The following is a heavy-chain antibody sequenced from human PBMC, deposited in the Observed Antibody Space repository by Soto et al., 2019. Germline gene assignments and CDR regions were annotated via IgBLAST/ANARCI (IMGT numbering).Heavy chain of an antibody. CDR3: ERDDYFRSGSFPA. Sequence: ASVKVSCKASGGTFSSYTFSWVRQAPGQRLEWMGRIIPIFNISNYAQKFQGRVTLTADKSTGTAYMELSSLRSEDTAVYYCERDDYFRSGSFPAWGQGTLVTVSA. CDR2: IIPIFNIS. J-gene: IGHJ5*02. V-gene: IGHV1-69*04. D-gene: IGHD3-10*01. CDR1: GGTFSSYT.